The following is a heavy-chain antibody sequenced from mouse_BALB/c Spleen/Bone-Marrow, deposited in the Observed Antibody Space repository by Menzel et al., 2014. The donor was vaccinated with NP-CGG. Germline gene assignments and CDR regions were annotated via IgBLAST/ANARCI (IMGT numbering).Heavy chain of an antibody. J-gene: IGHJ2*01. Sequence: VQLQQPGAELVKPGASVKLSCTASGFKIKDTYMHWVRQRPEQGLEWLGRIDPANGDTRYDPKFQGKATIKADTSYSTAYLQLSSLTSEDTAVYCCARYRLGTYFDYWGQGTTLTVSS. CDR1: GFKIKDTY. CDR2: IDPANGDT. V-gene: IGHV14-3*02. D-gene: IGHD2-14*01. CDR3: ARYRLGTYFDY.